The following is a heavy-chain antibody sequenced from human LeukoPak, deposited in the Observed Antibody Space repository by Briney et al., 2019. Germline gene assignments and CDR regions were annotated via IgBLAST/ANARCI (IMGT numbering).Heavy chain of an antibody. J-gene: IGHJ4*02. CDR1: GFTFSSYS. D-gene: IGHD3-22*01. Sequence: GGSLRLSCAASGFTFSSYSMNWVRQAPGKGLEWVSSITSSSSYIYYADSVKGRFTISRDNAKNSLYLQMNSLRAEDTAVYYCARESPRRYYDSGASLDYWGQGTLVTVSS. CDR3: ARESPRRYYDSGASLDY. V-gene: IGHV3-21*01. CDR2: ITSSSSYI.